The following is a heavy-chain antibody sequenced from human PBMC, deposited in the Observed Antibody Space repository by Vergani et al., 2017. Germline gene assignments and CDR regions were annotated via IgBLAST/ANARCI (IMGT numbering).Heavy chain of an antibody. D-gene: IGHD3-16*01. Sequence: EVQLLESGGNLVQPGGSLRLSCAASGFTFTNFAMTWVRQAPGEGLEWVSGISGSGGFTYYADSVKGRFTISRDNSKNTLYLQMNSLRAEDTAVYYCARNKKGEAFDIWGQGTMVTVSS. V-gene: IGHV3-23*01. J-gene: IGHJ3*02. CDR2: ISGSGGFT. CDR3: ARNKKGEAFDI. CDR1: GFTFTNFA.